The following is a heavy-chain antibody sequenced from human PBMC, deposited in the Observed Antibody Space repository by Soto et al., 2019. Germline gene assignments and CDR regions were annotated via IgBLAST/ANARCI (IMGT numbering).Heavy chain of an antibody. D-gene: IGHD2-15*01. CDR2: ISSSSSYI. CDR1: GFTFSSYS. CDR3: ARGNCSGGSCYSEPFDY. V-gene: IGHV3-21*01. J-gene: IGHJ4*02. Sequence: GGSLRLSCAASGFTFSSYSMNWVRQAPGKGLEWVSSISSSSSYIYYADSVKGRFTISRGNAKNSLYLQVNSLRAEDTAVYYCARGNCSGGSCYSEPFDYWGQGTLVTVSS.